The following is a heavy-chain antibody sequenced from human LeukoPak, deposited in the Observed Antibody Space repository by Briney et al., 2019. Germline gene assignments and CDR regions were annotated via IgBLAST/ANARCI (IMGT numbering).Heavy chain of an antibody. J-gene: IGHJ4*02. CDR3: ARDYYDSSERDYFDC. Sequence: GGSLRLSCAASGFTVSSNYMSWVRQAPGKGLEWVSSISSSSSYIYYADSVKGRFTISRDNAKNSLYLQMNSLRAEDTAVYYCARDYYDSSERDYFDCWGQGTLVTVSS. D-gene: IGHD3-22*01. V-gene: IGHV3-21*01. CDR2: ISSSSSYI. CDR1: GFTVSSNY.